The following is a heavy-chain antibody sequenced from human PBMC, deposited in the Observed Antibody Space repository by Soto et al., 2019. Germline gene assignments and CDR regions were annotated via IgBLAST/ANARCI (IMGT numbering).Heavy chain of an antibody. CDR3: ARYPSTKVGWYYYYYMDV. CDR1: GYSFTSYW. CDR2: IYPGDSDT. D-gene: IGHD1-26*01. J-gene: IGHJ6*03. V-gene: IGHV5-51*01. Sequence: PGESLKISCKGSGYSFTSYWIGWVRQMPGKGLEWMGIIYPGDSDTRYSPSFQGQVTISADKSISTAYLQWSSLKASDTAMYYCARYPSTKVGWYYYYYMDVWGKGTTVTVSS.